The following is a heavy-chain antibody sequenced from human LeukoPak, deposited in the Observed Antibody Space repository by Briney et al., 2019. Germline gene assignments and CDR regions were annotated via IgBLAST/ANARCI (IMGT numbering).Heavy chain of an antibody. CDR3: ARETPIRFLEWLGYMDV. V-gene: IGHV3-21*01. CDR1: GFTFSSYS. CDR2: ISSSSSYI. D-gene: IGHD3-3*01. J-gene: IGHJ6*03. Sequence: PGESLRLSCAASGFTFSSYSMNWVRQAPGKGLEWVSSISSSSSYIYYADSVKGRFTISRDNAKNSLYLQMNSLRAEDTAVYYCARETPIRFLEWLGYMDVWGKGTTVTVSS.